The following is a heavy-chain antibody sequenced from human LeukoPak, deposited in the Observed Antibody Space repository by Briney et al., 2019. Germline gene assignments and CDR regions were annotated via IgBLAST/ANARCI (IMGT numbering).Heavy chain of an antibody. D-gene: IGHD6-19*01. CDR1: GYTFTSYG. Sequence: ASVKVSCKASGYTFTSYGISWVRQAPGQGLEWMGWISAYNGNTNYAQKLQGRVTMTTDTSTSTAYMELRSLRSDDTAVYYCARDYLGGIAVAGTGYWGQGTLVTVSS. CDR2: ISAYNGNT. CDR3: ARDYLGGIAVAGTGY. V-gene: IGHV1-18*01. J-gene: IGHJ4*02.